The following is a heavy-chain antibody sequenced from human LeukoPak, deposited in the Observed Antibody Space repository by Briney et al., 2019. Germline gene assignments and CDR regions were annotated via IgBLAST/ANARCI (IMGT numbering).Heavy chain of an antibody. CDR3: ARDCSSTTCNLN. J-gene: IGHJ4*02. CDR2: ISGSSSYI. V-gene: IGHV3-21*01. Sequence: GGSLRLSCVVSGFTFSDYSMNWVRQAPGKGLEWVSSISGSSSYIYYAESVKGRFTISRDNAKNSLYLQMSSLRAEDTAVYYCARDCSSTTCNLNWGRGTLVTVSS. D-gene: IGHD2-2*01. CDR1: GFTFSDYS.